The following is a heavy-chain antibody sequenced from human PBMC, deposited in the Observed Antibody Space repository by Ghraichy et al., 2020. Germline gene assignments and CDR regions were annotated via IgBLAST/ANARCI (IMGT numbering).Heavy chain of an antibody. CDR3: ARVDYGGESGRGAFEI. CDR2: IGSSSAM. Sequence: GGSLRLSCAASGFTFTPYTMSWVRQAPGKGLEWISSIGSSSAMLYADSVKGRFILSRDNAKNSLYLQMNSLRDEDTAVYYCARVDYGGESGRGAFEIWGQGTMVSVSS. J-gene: IGHJ3*02. CDR1: GFTFTPYT. V-gene: IGHV3-48*02. D-gene: IGHD4-23*01.